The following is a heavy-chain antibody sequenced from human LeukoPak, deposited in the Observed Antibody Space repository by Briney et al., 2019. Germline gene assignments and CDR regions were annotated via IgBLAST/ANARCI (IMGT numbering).Heavy chain of an antibody. D-gene: IGHD3-9*01. CDR1: GYTSTNYG. CDR3: ARETGSYKGNYFDY. Sequence: ASVKVSCKASGYTSTNYGISWVRQAPGQGLEWMGWISAYNGNTNYAQKLQGRVTMTTDTSTSTAYMKVRSLRSDDTAVYYCARETGSYKGNYFDYWGQGTLVTVSS. V-gene: IGHV1-18*04. J-gene: IGHJ4*02. CDR2: ISAYNGNT.